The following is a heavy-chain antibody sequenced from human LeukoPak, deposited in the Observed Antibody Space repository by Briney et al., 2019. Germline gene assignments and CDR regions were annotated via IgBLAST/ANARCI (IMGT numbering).Heavy chain of an antibody. J-gene: IGHJ4*02. D-gene: IGHD5-18*01. CDR2: IHYSGHT. CDR3: ARDRGYNYGYDYFDY. CDR1: GGSINSDF. V-gene: IGHV4-59*01. Sequence: SETLSLTCTVSGGSINSDFWSWIRQPPGKGLEWIGYIHYSGHTNYNPSLKSGVTISIDTSKNQFSLNLSSVTAADTAVYYCARDRGYNYGYDYFDYWGQGTLVTVSS.